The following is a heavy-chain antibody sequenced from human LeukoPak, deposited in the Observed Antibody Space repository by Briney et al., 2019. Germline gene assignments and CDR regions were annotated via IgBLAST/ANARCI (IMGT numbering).Heavy chain of an antibody. D-gene: IGHD5-18*01. Sequence: GGPLRLSCAASGFTFSSYAMSWVRQAPGKGLEWVSAISGSGGSTYYADSVKGRFTISRDNSKNTLYLQMNSLRAEDTAVYYCAKARGYSYGFSADYWGQGTLVTVSS. CDR2: ISGSGGST. J-gene: IGHJ4*02. CDR1: GFTFSSYA. V-gene: IGHV3-23*01. CDR3: AKARGYSYGFSADY.